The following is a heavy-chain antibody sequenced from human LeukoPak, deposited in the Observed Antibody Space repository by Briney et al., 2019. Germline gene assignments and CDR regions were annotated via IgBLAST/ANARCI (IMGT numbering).Heavy chain of an antibody. J-gene: IGHJ4*02. V-gene: IGHV3-7*01. D-gene: IGHD3-10*01. CDR2: IKQDGSEK. CDR3: ARAINRPLLWFGGFDY. CDR1: GFTFSSYW. Sequence: GGSLRLSCAASGFTFSSYWMSWVRQAPGKGLGWVANIKQDGSEKYYADSVKGRFTISRDNAKNSLYLQMNSLRAEDTAVYYCARAINRPLLWFGGFDYWGQGTLVTVSS.